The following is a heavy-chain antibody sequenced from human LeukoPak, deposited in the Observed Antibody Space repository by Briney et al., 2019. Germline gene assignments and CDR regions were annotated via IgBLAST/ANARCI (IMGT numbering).Heavy chain of an antibody. D-gene: IGHD6-19*01. J-gene: IGHJ4*02. V-gene: IGHV1-18*04. CDR2: ISAYNGNT. CDR1: GYTFTDYY. CDR3: ARDHGQWVVRISLDY. Sequence: ASVKVSFKASGYTFTDYYMHWVRQAPGQGLEWLGWISAYNGNTNYAQNLQGRVTMTTDTSTSTAYMELRSLRSDDTAVYYCARDHGQWVVRISLDYWGQGTLVTVSS.